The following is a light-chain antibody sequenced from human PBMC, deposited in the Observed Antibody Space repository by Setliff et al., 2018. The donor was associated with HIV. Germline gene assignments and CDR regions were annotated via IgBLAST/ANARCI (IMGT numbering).Light chain of an antibody. Sequence: QSVLTQPASVSGSPGQSSTISCTGTSGDVGGYNYVSWYQQHPGKAPKLIIYEVRNRPSGVSDRFSGSKSGNTASLSISGLQGEDEADYYCAAFTVRNTVVFGGGTKVTVL. CDR1: SGDVGGYNY. J-gene: IGLJ2*01. CDR2: EVR. V-gene: IGLV2-14*01. CDR3: AAFTVRNTVV.